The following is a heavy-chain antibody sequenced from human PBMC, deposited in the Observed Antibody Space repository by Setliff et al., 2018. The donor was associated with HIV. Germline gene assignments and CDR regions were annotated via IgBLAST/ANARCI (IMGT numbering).Heavy chain of an antibody. CDR3: ATPWTGY. Sequence: ASVKVFCKASGYTFTTYAIHWVRQAPGQRLEWMGWIDTENGKTKYLQKLQGRVAITRDTSASIGYMELSSLRSEDTAVYFCATPWTGYWGQGTLVTVSS. CDR2: IDTENGKT. V-gene: IGHV1-3*04. CDR1: GYTFTTYA. D-gene: IGHD3-10*01. J-gene: IGHJ4*02.